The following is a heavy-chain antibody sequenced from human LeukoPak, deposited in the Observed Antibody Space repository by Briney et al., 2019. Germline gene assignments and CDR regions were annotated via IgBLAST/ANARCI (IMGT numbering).Heavy chain of an antibody. J-gene: IGHJ6*02. Sequence: ASVKVSCKAYGGTFSSYAISWVRQAPGQGLEWMGGIIPIFGTAIYAQKFQGRVTITADESTSTAYMELSSLRSEDTAVYYCARVPMVRGVIMRSLYYYYGMDVWGQGTTVTVSS. CDR2: IIPIFGTA. CDR1: GGTFSSYA. V-gene: IGHV1-69*13. CDR3: ARVPMVRGVIMRSLYYYYGMDV. D-gene: IGHD3-10*01.